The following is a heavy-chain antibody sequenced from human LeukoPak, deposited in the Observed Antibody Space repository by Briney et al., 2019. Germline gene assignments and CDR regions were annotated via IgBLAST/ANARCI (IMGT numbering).Heavy chain of an antibody. D-gene: IGHD5-24*01. Sequence: PSQTLSLTCTVSGGSISSGSDYWTWVRQPAGKGLEWIGSIYYSGSTYYNPSLKSRVTISVDTSKNQFSLKLSSVTAADTAVYYCARGGRWLQLGPLGYWGQGTLVTVSS. CDR1: GGSISSGSDY. J-gene: IGHJ4*02. CDR3: ARGGRWLQLGPLGY. V-gene: IGHV4-61*02. CDR2: IYYSGST.